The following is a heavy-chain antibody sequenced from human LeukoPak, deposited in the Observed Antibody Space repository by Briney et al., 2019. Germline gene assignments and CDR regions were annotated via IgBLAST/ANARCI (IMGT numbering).Heavy chain of an antibody. D-gene: IGHD4-23*01. Sequence: GGSLRLSCAASGFTFSSYGMHWVRQAAGKGLEWVAVISYDGSNKYYADSVKGRFTISRDNSKNTLYLQMNSLRAEDTAVYYCANDVANGGNSDYWGQGTLVTVSS. J-gene: IGHJ4*02. V-gene: IGHV3-30*18. CDR1: GFTFSSYG. CDR2: ISYDGSNK. CDR3: ANDVANGGNSDY.